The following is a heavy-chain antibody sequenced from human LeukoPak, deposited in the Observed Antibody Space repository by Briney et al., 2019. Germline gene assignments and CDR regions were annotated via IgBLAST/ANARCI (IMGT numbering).Heavy chain of an antibody. D-gene: IGHD1-7*01. J-gene: IGHJ4*02. CDR1: GYTLTELS. CDR2: FDPEDDEI. CDR3: ATETGNFYFYS. V-gene: IGHV1-24*01. Sequence: ASVTVSCKVSGYTLTELSMHWVRPAPGKGLEWMGGFDPEDDEIIYALRFQGRVTMTEDASTDTAYIEVRSLRSEDTAVYYCATETGNFYFYSWGQGTLVSVSS.